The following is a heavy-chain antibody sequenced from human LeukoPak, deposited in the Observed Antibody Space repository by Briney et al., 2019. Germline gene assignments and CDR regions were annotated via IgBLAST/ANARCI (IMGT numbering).Heavy chain of an antibody. D-gene: IGHD4-23*01. Sequence: PGGSLRLSCAASGFTFSSYVMSWVRQAPGKGLEWVSAISNSGDNTYYADSVKGRFTISRDNSKNTLYLQMNSLRAEDTAVYYCARRAGGYSHPYDYWGQGTLVTVSS. CDR1: GFTFSSYV. J-gene: IGHJ4*02. V-gene: IGHV3-23*01. CDR3: ARRAGGYSHPYDY. CDR2: ISNSGDNT.